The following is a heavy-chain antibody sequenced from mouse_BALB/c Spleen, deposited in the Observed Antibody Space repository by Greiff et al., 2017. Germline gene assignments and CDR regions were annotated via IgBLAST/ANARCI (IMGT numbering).Heavy chain of an antibody. Sequence: VQLQQSGPGLVAPSQSLSITCTVSGFSLTGYGVNWVRQPPGKGLEWLGMIWGDGSTDYNSALKSRLSISKDNSKSQVFLKMNSLQTDDTARYYCARDRGYYGYSYWYFDVWGAGTTVTVSS. CDR3: ARDRGYYGYSYWYFDV. D-gene: IGHD1-2*01. V-gene: IGHV2-6-7*01. CDR1: GFSLTGYG. CDR2: IWGDGST. J-gene: IGHJ1*01.